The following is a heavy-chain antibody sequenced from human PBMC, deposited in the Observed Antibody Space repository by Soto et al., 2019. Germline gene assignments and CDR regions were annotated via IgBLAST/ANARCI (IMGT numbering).Heavy chain of an antibody. CDR3: ARQGFGALHGLVDV. J-gene: IGHJ6*02. CDR2: IYYSGST. CDR1: GGSISSGDYY. V-gene: IGHV4-30-4*01. Sequence: TSETLSLTCTVSGGSISSGDYYWSWIRQPPGKGLEWIGYIYYSGSTYYNPSLKSRVTISVGTSKNQFSLKLSSVTAADTAVYYCARQGFGALHGLVDVWGQGTTVTVSS. D-gene: IGHD3-10*01.